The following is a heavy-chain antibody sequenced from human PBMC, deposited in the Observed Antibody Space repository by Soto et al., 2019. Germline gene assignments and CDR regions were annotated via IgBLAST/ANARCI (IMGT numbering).Heavy chain of an antibody. CDR3: ARECTVATIGGGMDV. CDR1: GGSISGSSYY. V-gene: IGHV4-39*02. J-gene: IGHJ6*02. D-gene: IGHD5-12*01. Sequence: QLQLQESGPGLMKPSETLSLTCTVSGGSISGSSYYWGWIRQPPGKRLEWIGSVYYNGNTYYDPSLKSRVTISVDTSRNQFSLKLSSVTAADTAVYYCARECTVATIGGGMDVWGQGTTVTVSS. CDR2: VYYNGNT.